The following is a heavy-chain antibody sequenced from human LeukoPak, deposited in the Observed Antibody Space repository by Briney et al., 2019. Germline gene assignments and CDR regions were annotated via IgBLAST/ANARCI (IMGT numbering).Heavy chain of an antibody. CDR2: IKGDGSKQ. Sequence: PGGSLRLSCVVSGLAFSTNSMSWVRQAPGKGLEWVANIKGDGSKQYYVGSVKGRFTISGDNAKNSLYLQMYSLTAEDTAVYYCARDGDHSCGDYWGQGTLVTVSS. CDR1: GLAFSTNS. J-gene: IGHJ4*02. CDR3: ARDGDHSCGDY. V-gene: IGHV3-7*01. D-gene: IGHD2-2*01.